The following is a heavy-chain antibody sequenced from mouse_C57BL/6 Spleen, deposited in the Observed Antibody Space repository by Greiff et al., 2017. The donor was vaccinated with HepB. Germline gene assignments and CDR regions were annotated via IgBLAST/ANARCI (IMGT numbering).Heavy chain of an antibody. CDR2: ISSGGSYT. Sequence: EVMLVESGGDLVKPGGSLKLSCAASGFTFSSYGMSWVRQTPDKRLEWVATISSGGSYTYYPDSVKGRFTISRDNAKNTLYLQMSSLKSEDTAMYYCARHKIYYGNFYFDYWGQGTTLTVSS. D-gene: IGHD2-1*01. V-gene: IGHV5-6*01. CDR3: ARHKIYYGNFYFDY. J-gene: IGHJ2*01. CDR1: GFTFSSYG.